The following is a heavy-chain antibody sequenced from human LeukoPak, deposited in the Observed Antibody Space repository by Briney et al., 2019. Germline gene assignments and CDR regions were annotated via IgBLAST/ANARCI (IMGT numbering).Heavy chain of an antibody. CDR1: GFTFSSYA. CDR3: AKDVIVATMRYYFDY. V-gene: IGHV3-23*01. J-gene: IGHJ4*02. CDR2: ISGSGGST. D-gene: IGHD5-12*01. Sequence: GGSLGLSCAASGFTFSSYAMSWVRQAPGKGLEWVSAISGSGGSTYYADSVKGRFTISRDNSKNTLYLQMNSLRAEDTAVYYCAKDVIVATMRYYFDYWGQGTLVTVSS.